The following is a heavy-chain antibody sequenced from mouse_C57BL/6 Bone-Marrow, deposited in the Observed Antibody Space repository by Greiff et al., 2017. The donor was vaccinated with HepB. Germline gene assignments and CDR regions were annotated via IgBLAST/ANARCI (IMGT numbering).Heavy chain of an antibody. J-gene: IGHJ1*03. V-gene: IGHV5-4*03. Sequence: EVKLMESGGGLVKPGGSLKLSCAASGFTFSSYAMSWVRQTPEKRLEWVATISDGGSYTYYPDNVKGRFTISRDNAKNNLYLQMRHLRSEDTAMYYSARAPEYYGRSADWGIEVWGTGATVTVSS. CDR1: GFTFSSYA. D-gene: IGHD1-1*01. CDR3: ARAPEYYGRSADWGIEV. CDR2: ISDGGSYT.